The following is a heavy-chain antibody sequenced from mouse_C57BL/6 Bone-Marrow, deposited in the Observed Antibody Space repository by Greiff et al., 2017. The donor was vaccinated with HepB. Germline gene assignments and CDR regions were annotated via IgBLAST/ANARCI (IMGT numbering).Heavy chain of an antibody. Sequence: EVKVEESGGGLVQPGGSLKLSCAASGFTFSDYGMAWVRQAPRKGPEWVAFISNLAYSIYYADTVTGRFTISRENAKNTLYLEMSCLRSEDTAMYYCARKGDYYGSSYWYFDVWGTGTTVTVSS. V-gene: IGHV5-15*04. CDR3: ARKGDYYGSSYWYFDV. J-gene: IGHJ1*03. D-gene: IGHD1-1*01. CDR1: GFTFSDYG. CDR2: ISNLAYSI.